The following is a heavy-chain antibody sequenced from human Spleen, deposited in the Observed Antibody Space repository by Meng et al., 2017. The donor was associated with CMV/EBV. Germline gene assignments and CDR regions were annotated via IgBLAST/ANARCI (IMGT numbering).Heavy chain of an antibody. CDR2: ISGSGGST. CDR3: ARDSGNWFFDY. V-gene: IGHV3-23*01. D-gene: IGHD6-13*01. J-gene: IGHJ4*02. Sequence: LPCAASGFTCSRYAMSWVRQAPGKGLEWVSTISGSGGSTYYADSVKGRFTISRDSSKSTVYLQMNSLRAEDTAVYYCARDSGNWFFDYWGQGSLVTVSS. CDR1: GFTCSRYA.